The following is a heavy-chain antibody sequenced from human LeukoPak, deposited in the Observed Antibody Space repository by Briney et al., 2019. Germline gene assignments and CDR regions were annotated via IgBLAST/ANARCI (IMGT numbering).Heavy chain of an antibody. D-gene: IGHD5-24*01. CDR3: ARASMATINYYYFYMDA. V-gene: IGHV3-30*04. CDR2: ISFDGKKE. Sequence: PGGSLRLSCEASGFPLIKYAMHWVRQAPGKGLEWVAFISFDGKKEFYADSVKGRFTISRDNSRNTLFLQMNSLKTEDTAIYYCARASMATINYYYFYMDAWGKGPTVTVSS. CDR1: GFPLIKYA. J-gene: IGHJ6*03.